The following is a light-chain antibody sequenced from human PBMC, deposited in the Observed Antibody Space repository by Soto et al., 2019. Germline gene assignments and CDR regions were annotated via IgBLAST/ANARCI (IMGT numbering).Light chain of an antibody. CDR1: SSDVGTYNY. J-gene: IGLJ3*02. CDR2: DVS. V-gene: IGLV2-14*01. Sequence: QSVLTQPASVSGSPGQSITISCTGTSSDVGTYNYVSWYQHRPGKAPKLMIYDVSYRPSGVSNRFSGSKSANTASLTISGHQAEDEADYYCSSYTTSNTQVFGGGTKLTVL. CDR3: SSYTTSNTQV.